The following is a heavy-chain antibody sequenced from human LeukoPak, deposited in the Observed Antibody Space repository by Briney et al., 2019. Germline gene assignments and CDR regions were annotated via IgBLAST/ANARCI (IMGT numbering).Heavy chain of an antibody. Sequence: GGSLRLSCAASGFTFNNAWMSWVRQAPGKGLEWVGRIKSKTDGGTTDYAAPVKGRFTVSRDDSKNTLYLQMNSLKTEDTALYYCTTATAKSGSSWGGFDYWGRGTLVTVSS. CDR2: IKSKTDGGTT. J-gene: IGHJ4*02. CDR3: TTATAKSGSSWGGFDY. V-gene: IGHV3-15*01. D-gene: IGHD1-26*01. CDR1: GFTFNNAW.